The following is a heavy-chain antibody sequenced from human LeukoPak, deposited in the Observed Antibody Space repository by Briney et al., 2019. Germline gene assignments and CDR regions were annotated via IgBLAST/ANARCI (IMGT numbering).Heavy chain of an antibody. D-gene: IGHD1-26*01. CDR1: GGTFSIYA. J-gene: IGHJ3*02. CDR3: ATQWDREAFDI. V-gene: IGHV1-69*13. CDR2: IIPIFGTA. Sequence: SVKVSCKASGGTFSIYAISWVRQTPGQGLEWMGGIIPIFGTANYAQKFQGRVTITADESTSTAYMELSSLRSEDTAVYYCATQWDREAFDIWGQGTMVTVSS.